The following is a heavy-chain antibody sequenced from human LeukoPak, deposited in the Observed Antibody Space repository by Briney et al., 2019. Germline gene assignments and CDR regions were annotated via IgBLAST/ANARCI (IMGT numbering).Heavy chain of an antibody. CDR1: GGSISSNIW. V-gene: IGHV4-4*02. CDR3: ARDFSAAFDI. CDR2: IFHSGSP. J-gene: IGHJ3*02. Sequence: PSETLSLTCAVSGGSISSNIWWTWARQPPGKGLEWIGEIFHSGSPNYTPSLKSRVTISVDKSKNQFSLKLSSVTAADTAVYYCARDFSAAFDIWGQGTMVTVSS. D-gene: IGHD2/OR15-2a*01.